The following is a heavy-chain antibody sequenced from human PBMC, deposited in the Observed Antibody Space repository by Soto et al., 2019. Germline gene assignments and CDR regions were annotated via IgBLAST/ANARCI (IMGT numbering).Heavy chain of an antibody. CDR1: GGSVSSGSYY. J-gene: IGHJ6*02. CDR2: IYYSGST. CDR3: ARSAGGYIVVVPADYNYGMDV. D-gene: IGHD2-2*01. V-gene: IGHV4-61*01. Sequence: QVQLQESGPGLVKPSETLSLTCIVSGGSVSSGSYYWSWIRQPPGKGLEWIGYIYYSGSTNYNPSLMSRVTISVDTSKNQFSLTRSSVTAADTAVYFCARSAGGYIVVVPADYNYGMDVWGQGTTVTVSS.